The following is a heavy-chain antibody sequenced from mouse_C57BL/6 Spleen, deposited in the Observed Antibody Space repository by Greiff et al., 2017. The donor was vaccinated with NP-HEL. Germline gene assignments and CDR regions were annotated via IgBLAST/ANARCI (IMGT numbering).Heavy chain of an antibody. Sequence: QVQLQQPGAELVKPGASVKLSCKASGYTFTSYWMHWVKQRPGQGLEWIGMIHPNSGSTNYNEKFKSKATLTVDKSSSTAYMQLSSLTSEDSAVYYCLSTMVTTRAMDYWGQGTSVTVSS. CDR2: IHPNSGST. CDR3: LSTMVTTRAMDY. D-gene: IGHD2-2*01. CDR1: GYTFTSYW. V-gene: IGHV1-64*01. J-gene: IGHJ4*01.